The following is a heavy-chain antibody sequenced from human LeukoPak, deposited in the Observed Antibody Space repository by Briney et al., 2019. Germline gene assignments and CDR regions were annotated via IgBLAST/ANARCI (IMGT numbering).Heavy chain of an antibody. V-gene: IGHV1-2*02. CDR1: GYTFTGYY. D-gene: IGHD4-17*01. J-gene: IGHJ5*02. Sequence: ASVKVSCKASGYTFTGYYMHWVRQAPGQGLEWMGWINPNSGGTNYAQKFQGRVTMTRDTSISTAYMGLSRLRSDDTAVYYCARGGNDYGDYWSWFDPWGQGTLVTVSS. CDR3: ARGGNDYGDYWSWFDP. CDR2: INPNSGGT.